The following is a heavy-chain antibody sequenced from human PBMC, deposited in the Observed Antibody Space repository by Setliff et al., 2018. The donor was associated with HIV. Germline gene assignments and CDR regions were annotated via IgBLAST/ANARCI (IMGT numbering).Heavy chain of an antibody. Sequence: ASVKVSCKASGFSFTKYGFSWVRQAPGQGLEGMGWISAYNGNTNYGQKLQGRLTMTTDTSTTTAYMELRSLRSDDTAVYFCAREKESCSGGDCLKNAFDIWGQGTMVTVSS. J-gene: IGHJ3*02. CDR3: AREKESCSGGDCLKNAFDI. CDR1: GFSFTKYG. CDR2: ISAYNGNT. D-gene: IGHD2-21*02. V-gene: IGHV1-18*01.